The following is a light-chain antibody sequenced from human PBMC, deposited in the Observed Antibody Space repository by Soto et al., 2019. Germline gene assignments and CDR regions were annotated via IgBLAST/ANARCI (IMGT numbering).Light chain of an antibody. CDR2: KVS. V-gene: IGKV2-30*01. CDR1: QSLVNRDGNTY. Sequence: DVVLTQSPLSLPVTLGQAASLSCRSSQSLVNRDGNTYLTSFQQRPGQSPRRLIYKVSDRDSGVPDRFSGSGSGTDFTLKISRVEAEDVGIYYCMQGTYWPTFGQGTRLEIK. J-gene: IGKJ5*01. CDR3: MQGTYWPT.